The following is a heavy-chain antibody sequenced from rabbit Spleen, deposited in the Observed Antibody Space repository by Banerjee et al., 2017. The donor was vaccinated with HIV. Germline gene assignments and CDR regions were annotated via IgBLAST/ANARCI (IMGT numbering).Heavy chain of an antibody. CDR3: ARDLVGVIGWNFYL. CDR2: INAATAKP. CDR1: GFDFSNYG. V-gene: IGHV1S45*01. J-gene: IGHJ4*01. D-gene: IGHD1-1*01. Sequence: QEQLVESGGGLVQPGGSLKLSCKASGFDFSNYGVSWVRQAPGKGLEWIACINAATAKPVYATWAKGRFTISRTSSTTVTLRMTSLTAADTATYFCARDLVGVIGWNFYLWGPGTLVTVS.